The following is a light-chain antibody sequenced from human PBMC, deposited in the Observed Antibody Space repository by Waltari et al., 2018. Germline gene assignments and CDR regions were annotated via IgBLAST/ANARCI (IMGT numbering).Light chain of an antibody. CDR1: QSVGSD. CDR2: GAS. CDR3: QQYNKWPTYT. J-gene: IGKJ2*01. V-gene: IGKV3-15*01. Sequence: EIVMTQSPATLSVSPGERATLSCRASQSVGSDLAWYQQKPGQAPSLLIYGASTRVTGVPARFSGSGSGTEFTLTISSLQSEDFAVYYCQQYNKWPTYTFGQGTKLEIK.